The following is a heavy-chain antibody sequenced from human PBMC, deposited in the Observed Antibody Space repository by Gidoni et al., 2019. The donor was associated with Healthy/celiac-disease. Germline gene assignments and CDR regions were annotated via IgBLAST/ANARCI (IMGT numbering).Heavy chain of an antibody. CDR3: ARRVVVAKEPFDY. J-gene: IGHJ4*02. Sequence: QLQLQASGPGLVTPSETLSLTCTVSGGSISSSSYYWGWIRQPPGKGLEWIGSIYYSGSTYYNPALKSRVTISVDTSKNQFSLKLSSVTAADTAVYYCARRVVVAKEPFDYWGQGTLVTVSS. V-gene: IGHV4-39*07. CDR2: IYYSGST. D-gene: IGHD3-22*01. CDR1: GGSISSSSYY.